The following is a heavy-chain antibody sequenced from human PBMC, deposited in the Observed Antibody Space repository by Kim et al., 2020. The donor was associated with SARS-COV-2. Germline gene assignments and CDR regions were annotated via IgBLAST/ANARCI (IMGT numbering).Heavy chain of an antibody. V-gene: IGHV4-39*01. Sequence: SETLSLTCTVSGVSVSSGSYYWGWIRQPPGKGLEWIANMYYDGNIYYNPSLRSRVSMSMDTSKNQFSLKVYSMTAADTADYYCARRRAGSSENYWGQGTLATVSS. J-gene: IGHJ4*02. CDR1: GVSVSSGSYY. CDR2: MYYDGNI. D-gene: IGHD6-25*01. CDR3: ARRRAGSSENY.